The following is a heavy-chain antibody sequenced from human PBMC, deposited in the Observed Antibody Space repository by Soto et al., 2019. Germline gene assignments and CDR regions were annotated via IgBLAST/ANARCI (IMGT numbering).Heavy chain of an antibody. V-gene: IGHV4-34*01. CDR1: GGSFSGYY. CDR3: ARGRGVLRYFDWYPRDYYGMDV. Sequence: SETLSLTCAVYGGSFSGYYWSWIRQPPGKGLEWIGEINHSGSTNYNPSLKSRVTISVDTSKNQFSLKLSSVTAADTAVYYCARGRGVLRYFDWYPRDYYGMDVWGQGTTVTFSS. D-gene: IGHD3-9*01. J-gene: IGHJ6*02. CDR2: INHSGST.